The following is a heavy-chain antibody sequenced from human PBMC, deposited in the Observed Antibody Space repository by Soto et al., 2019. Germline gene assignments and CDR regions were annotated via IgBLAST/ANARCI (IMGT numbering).Heavy chain of an antibody. J-gene: IGHJ6*02. V-gene: IGHV3-21*01. Sequence: EVQLVESGGGPVKPGGSLRLSCAASGFTFSSYSMNWVRQAPGKGLEWVSSISSSSSYIYYADSVKGRFTISRDNAKNSLYLQMNSLRAEDTAVYYCARDWGYYYYYGMDVWGQGTTGTVSS. CDR2: ISSSSSYI. CDR1: GFTFSSYS. D-gene: IGHD3-16*01. CDR3: ARDWGYYYYYGMDV.